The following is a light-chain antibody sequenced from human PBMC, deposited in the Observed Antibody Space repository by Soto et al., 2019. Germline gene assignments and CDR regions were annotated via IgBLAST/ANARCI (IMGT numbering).Light chain of an antibody. V-gene: IGKV3D-20*02. CDR3: QHRSNWPLT. J-gene: IGKJ4*01. CDR2: DAS. Sequence: EVVLTQSPCTLSLSPGERAVLSCMASQSVSSSYLGWYQQKPGQAPRLLIYDASNRATGIPARFSGSGSGTDFTLTISSLEPEDFAVYYCQHRSNWPLTFGGGTKVDIK. CDR1: QSVSSSY.